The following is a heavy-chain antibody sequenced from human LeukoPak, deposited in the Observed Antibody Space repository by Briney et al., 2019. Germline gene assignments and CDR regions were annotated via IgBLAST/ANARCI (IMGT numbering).Heavy chain of an antibody. CDR3: ARDIVGGTTEALDH. Sequence: ASVKVSCKASGYTFTNYWVHWVRQAPGQGLEWMGVINPSGGNTNYAQKFQGRVTLTRDTSARTVYMELSSLRSEDTAFYYCARDIVGGTTEALDHRGQGTLVTVSS. CDR2: INPSGGNT. D-gene: IGHD1-26*01. J-gene: IGHJ4*02. V-gene: IGHV1-46*01. CDR1: GYTFTNYW.